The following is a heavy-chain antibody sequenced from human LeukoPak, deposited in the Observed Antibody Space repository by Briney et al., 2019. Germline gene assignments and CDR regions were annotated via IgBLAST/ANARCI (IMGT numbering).Heavy chain of an antibody. D-gene: IGHD6-13*01. CDR1: GGTFSSYA. J-gene: IGHJ6*02. CDR3: ARGEQHLARLYDHYGMDV. V-gene: IGHV1-69*10. CDR2: IIPILGIG. Sequence: GASVKVSCKASGGTFSSYAISWVRQAPGQGLEWMGGIIPILGIGNYAQKFQGRVTITADKSTSTAYMELSSLRSEDTAVYYCARGEQHLARLYDHYGMDVWGQGTTATVSS.